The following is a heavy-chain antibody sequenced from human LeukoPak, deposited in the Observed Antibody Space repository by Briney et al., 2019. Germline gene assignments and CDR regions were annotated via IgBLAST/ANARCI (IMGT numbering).Heavy chain of an antibody. D-gene: IGHD6-13*01. CDR1: GFTSADYA. J-gene: IGHJ4*02. V-gene: IGHV3-43D*03. Sequence: GGSLRLSCAPSGFTSADYAIHWVRHAPGEGLEWVSLISWVGGSTYYADSVKGRFTTSRDNRKNSLYLQMNSLRAEDTALYYCAKDIRGSTSWYGLDYWGQGTRVTVSS. CDR2: ISWVGGST. CDR3: AKDIRGSTSWYGLDY.